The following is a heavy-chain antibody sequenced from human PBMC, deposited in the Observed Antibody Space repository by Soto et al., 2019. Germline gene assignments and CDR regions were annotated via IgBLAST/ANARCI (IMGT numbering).Heavy chain of an antibody. V-gene: IGHV1-18*04. CDR1: GYTFTSYG. Sequence: QVQLVQSGAEVKKPGASVKVSCKASGYTFTSYGISWVRQAPGQGLESMGWISAYNGNTNYAQKLQGRVTMTTDTSTSTAYMELRSLRSDDTAVYYCARDTLMPIVLMVYAASEGYGMDVWGQGTTVTVSS. D-gene: IGHD2-8*01. CDR2: ISAYNGNT. CDR3: ARDTLMPIVLMVYAASEGYGMDV. J-gene: IGHJ6*02.